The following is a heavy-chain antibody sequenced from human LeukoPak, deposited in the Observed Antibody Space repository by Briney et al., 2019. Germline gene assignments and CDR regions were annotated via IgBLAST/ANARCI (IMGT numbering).Heavy chain of an antibody. V-gene: IGHV4-59*08. CDR1: GGSISSYY. Sequence: SETLSLTCTVSGGSISSYYWSWIRQPPGKGLEWIGYIYYSGSTNYNPSLKSRVTISVDTSKNQSALKLRSVTAADAAVYYCARHETVYDYVWGSYRGTDAFDIWGQGTMVTVSS. J-gene: IGHJ3*02. D-gene: IGHD3-16*02. CDR2: IYYSGST. CDR3: ARHETVYDYVWGSYRGTDAFDI.